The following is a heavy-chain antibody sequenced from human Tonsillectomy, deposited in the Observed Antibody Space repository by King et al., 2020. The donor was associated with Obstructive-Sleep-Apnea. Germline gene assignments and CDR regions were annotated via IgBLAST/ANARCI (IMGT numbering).Heavy chain of an antibody. CDR2: INQSGRT. D-gene: IGHD2-21*02. CDR1: VVSFCGYY. J-gene: IGHJ4*02. V-gene: IGHV4-34*01. Sequence: VQLQQWGAGLLKPAETLSLTCAVYVVSFCGYYWSWIRPPPRKGLEWMGEINQSGRTNYNPYPTSRVTISVDTTLNQFSLKLTSVTAADTAVYYCARGPGCCGDCSEWGQGTLVTVSS. CDR3: ARGPGCCGDCSE.